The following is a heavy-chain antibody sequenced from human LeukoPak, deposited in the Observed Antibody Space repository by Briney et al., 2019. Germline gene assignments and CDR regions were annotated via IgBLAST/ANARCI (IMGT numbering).Heavy chain of an antibody. CDR3: ARDLSRATLDY. J-gene: IGHJ4*02. V-gene: IGHV4-34*01. D-gene: IGHD1-26*01. CDR1: GGSFSGYY. CDR2: INHSGST. Sequence: KPSETLSLTCAAYGGSFSGYYWSWIRQPPGKGLEWIGEINHSGSTNYNPSLKSRVTISVDTSKNQFSLKLSSVTAADTAVYYCARDLSRATLDYWGQGTLVTVSS.